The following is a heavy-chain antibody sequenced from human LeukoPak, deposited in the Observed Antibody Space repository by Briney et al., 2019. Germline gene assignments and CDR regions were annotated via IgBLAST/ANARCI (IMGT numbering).Heavy chain of an antibody. CDR3: ARAGYDFWSGYYPFDY. CDR2: IYYGGST. CDR1: GGSISSSSYY. D-gene: IGHD3-3*01. J-gene: IGHJ4*02. V-gene: IGHV4-39*07. Sequence: PSETLSLTCTVSGGSISSSSYYWGWIRQPPGKGLEWIGSIYYGGSTYYNPSLKSRVTISVDTSKNQFSLKLSSVTAADTAVYYCARAGYDFWSGYYPFDYWGQGTLVTVSS.